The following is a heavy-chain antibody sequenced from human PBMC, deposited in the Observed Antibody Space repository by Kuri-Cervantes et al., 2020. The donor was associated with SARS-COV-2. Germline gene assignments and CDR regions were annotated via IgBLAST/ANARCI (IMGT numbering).Heavy chain of an antibody. CDR2: ISGSGLTT. CDR1: GFKFSDYA. V-gene: IGHV3-23*01. CDR3: AKDSVGSGYYFYGMDV. D-gene: IGHD3-3*01. J-gene: IGHJ6*02. Sequence: LKISCAASGFKFSDYAMSWVRQAPGKGLEWVSSISGSGLTTYFADSVKGRFTISRDNSKNTLYLQMNSLRAEDTAVYYCAKDSVGSGYYFYGMDVWGQGTTVTVSS.